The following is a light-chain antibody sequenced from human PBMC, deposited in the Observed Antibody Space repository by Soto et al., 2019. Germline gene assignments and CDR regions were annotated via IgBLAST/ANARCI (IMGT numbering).Light chain of an antibody. V-gene: IGKV3-20*01. J-gene: IGKJ1*01. CDR2: GAS. CDR3: QQYESSWT. Sequence: EIVLTQSPGTLSLSPGESATLSCRASQSTSSTFLAWYQHKPGQAPRVVIYGASKKATGIPDRFSGSGSGTDFTLTISRLEPEDFAVYYCQQYESSWTFGQGTKVE. CDR1: QSTSSTF.